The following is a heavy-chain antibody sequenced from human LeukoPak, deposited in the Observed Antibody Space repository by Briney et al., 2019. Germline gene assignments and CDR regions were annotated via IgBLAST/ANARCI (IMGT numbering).Heavy chain of an antibody. D-gene: IGHD3-10*01. CDR2: IYINGST. Sequence: SETLSLTCSVSGDSISSYHWSWIRQPAGKGLEWIGRIYINGSTNYNPSLKSRVTISVDTSKNQFSLKLSSVTAADTAVYYCARTYYYGSGSTLGWFDPWGQGTLVTVSS. V-gene: IGHV4-4*07. CDR3: ARTYYYGSGSTLGWFDP. CDR1: GDSISSYH. J-gene: IGHJ5*02.